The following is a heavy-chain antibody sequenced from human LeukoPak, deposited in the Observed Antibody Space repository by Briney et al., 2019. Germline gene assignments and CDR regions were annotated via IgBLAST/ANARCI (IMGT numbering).Heavy chain of an antibody. D-gene: IGHD6-19*01. CDR2: ISSSSGTI. CDR3: ARVGEGYSSGWYTY. J-gene: IGHJ4*02. V-gene: IGHV3-48*02. Sequence: GGSLRLSCAASGFTFTTYNMNWVRQAPGKGLEWVSYISSSSGTIYYADSVKGRFTISRDNAKNSLYLQMNGLRDEDTAVYYCARVGEGYSSGWYTYWGQGTLVTVSS. CDR1: GFTFTTYN.